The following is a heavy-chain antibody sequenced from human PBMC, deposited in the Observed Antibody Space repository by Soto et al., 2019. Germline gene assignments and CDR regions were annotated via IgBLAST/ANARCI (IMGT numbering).Heavy chain of an antibody. CDR1: GFTFSGYA. V-gene: IGHV3-23*01. Sequence: EVQLLESGGGLVQPGGSRRLSCEASGFTFSGYAMSWVAQAPGQGLDWVSGISGSGGITHYADSVKGRFTISRDNSRNTLHLQMISLRAEDTGVYYCAKDLGYGSSWRHALDMWGQGTLVTVSS. CDR2: ISGSGGIT. CDR3: AKDLGYGSSWRHALDM. J-gene: IGHJ3*02. D-gene: IGHD6-13*01.